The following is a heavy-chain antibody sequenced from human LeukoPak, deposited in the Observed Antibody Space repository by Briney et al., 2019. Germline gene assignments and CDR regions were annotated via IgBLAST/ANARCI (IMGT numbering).Heavy chain of an antibody. CDR2: IGTAGDT. J-gene: IGHJ4*02. V-gene: IGHV3-13*01. CDR1: GFTFSSYA. Sequence: GGSLRLSCATSGFTFSSYAMHWVRQATGKGLEWVSTIGTAGDTFYPGSVKGRFTISRENAKNSLSLQMNSLRAEDTAVYYCVRQQTPHRHFHYWGQGTLVTVSS. D-gene: IGHD1/OR15-1a*01. CDR3: VRQQTPHRHFHY.